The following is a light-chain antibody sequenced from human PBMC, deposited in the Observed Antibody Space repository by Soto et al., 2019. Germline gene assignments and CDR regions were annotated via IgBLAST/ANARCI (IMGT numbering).Light chain of an antibody. CDR1: QSISSW. CDR2: DAS. J-gene: IGKJ1*01. V-gene: IGKV1-5*01. CDR3: QQYNSYWWT. Sequence: DIPLTQSPSTLSASVGASVTITCRASQSISSWLAWYQQKPGKAPKLLIYDASTLESGVPSRFSGSGSGTEFTLTISSLQPDDFATYYCQQYNSYWWTFGQGTKVDIK.